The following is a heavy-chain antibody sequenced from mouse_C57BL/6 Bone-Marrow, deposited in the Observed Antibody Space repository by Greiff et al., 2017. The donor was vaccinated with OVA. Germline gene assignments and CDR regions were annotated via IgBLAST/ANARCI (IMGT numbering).Heavy chain of an antibody. D-gene: IGHD1-1*01. V-gene: IGHV1-69*01. CDR2: IDPSDSYT. Sequence: VQLQQPGAELVMPGASVKLSCKASGYTFTSYWMHWVKQRPGQGLEWIGEIDPSDSYTNYNQKFKGKSTLTVDKSSSTAYMQLSSLTSEDSAVYYCARFEYYGGTRAYWGQGTLVTVSA. CDR3: ARFEYYGGTRAY. CDR1: GYTFTSYW. J-gene: IGHJ3*01.